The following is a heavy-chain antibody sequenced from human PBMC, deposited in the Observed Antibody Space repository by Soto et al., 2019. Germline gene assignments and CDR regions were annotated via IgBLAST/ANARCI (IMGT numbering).Heavy chain of an antibody. CDR1: GYTFTSYD. V-gene: IGHV1-8*01. CDR2: MNPNSGNT. J-gene: IGHJ4*02. Sequence: QVQLVQSGAEVKKPGASVKVSCKASGYTFTSYDINWVRQATGQGLEWMGWMNPNSGNTGYAQKFQGRVTMTRNTSISTAYMELSSLRSEDTAVYYCASPLGACQDYYFDYWGQGTLVTVSS. CDR3: ASPLGACQDYYFDY. D-gene: IGHD3-16*01.